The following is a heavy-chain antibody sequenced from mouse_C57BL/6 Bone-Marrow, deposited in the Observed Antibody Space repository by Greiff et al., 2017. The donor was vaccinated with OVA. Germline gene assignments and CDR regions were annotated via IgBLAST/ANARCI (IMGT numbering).Heavy chain of an antibody. CDR3: ARGDYGSSYPSWFAY. V-gene: IGHV1-81*01. D-gene: IGHD1-1*01. Sequence: VKLVESGAELARPGASVKLSCKASGYTFTSYGISWVKQRTGQGLEWIGEIYPRSGNTYYNEKFKGKATLTADKSSSTAYMELRSLTSEDSAVYFCARGDYGSSYPSWFAYWGQGTLVTVSA. J-gene: IGHJ3*01. CDR2: IYPRSGNT. CDR1: GYTFTSYG.